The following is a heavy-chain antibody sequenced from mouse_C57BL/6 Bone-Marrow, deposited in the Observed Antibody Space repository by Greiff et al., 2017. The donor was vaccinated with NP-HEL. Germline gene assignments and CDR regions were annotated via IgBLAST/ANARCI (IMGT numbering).Heavy chain of an antibody. CDR1: GFTFSDYY. D-gene: IGHD2-5*01. CDR2: ISNGGGST. V-gene: IGHV5-12*01. Sequence: EVMLVESGGGLVQPGGSLKLSCAASGFTFSDYYMYWVRQTPEKRLEWVAYISNGGGSTYYPDTVKGRFTISRDNAKNTLYLQMSRLKSEDTAMYYCARRTYSNYVRAMDYWGQGTSVTVSS. J-gene: IGHJ4*01. CDR3: ARRTYSNYVRAMDY.